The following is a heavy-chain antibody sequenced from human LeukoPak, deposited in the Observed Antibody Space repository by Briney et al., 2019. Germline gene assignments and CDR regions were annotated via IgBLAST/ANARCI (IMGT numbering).Heavy chain of an antibody. V-gene: IGHV4-34*01. CDR1: GGSFSGYY. CDR3: ARGVSVSSGWYSYYYYYMDV. Sequence: SETLSLTCAVYGGSFSGYYWSWIRQPPGKGLEWIGEINYSGSTNYNPSLKSRVTISVDTSKNQFSLKLSSVTAADTAVYYCARGVSVSSGWYSYYYYYMDVWGKGTTVTISS. CDR2: INYSGST. J-gene: IGHJ6*03. D-gene: IGHD6-19*01.